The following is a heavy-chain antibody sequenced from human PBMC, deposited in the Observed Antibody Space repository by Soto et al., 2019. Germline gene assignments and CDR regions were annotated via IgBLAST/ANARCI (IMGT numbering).Heavy chain of an antibody. J-gene: IGHJ3*02. CDR1: GYSFTSYW. Sequence: GESLKISCKGSGYSFTSYWISWVRQMPGKGLEWMGRIDPSDSYTNYSPSFQGHVTISADKSISTAYMQWSSLKASDTAMYYCARQAIAAAGTDVFDIWGQGTMVPVSS. CDR2: IDPSDSYT. D-gene: IGHD6-13*01. CDR3: ARQAIAAAGTDVFDI. V-gene: IGHV5-10-1*01.